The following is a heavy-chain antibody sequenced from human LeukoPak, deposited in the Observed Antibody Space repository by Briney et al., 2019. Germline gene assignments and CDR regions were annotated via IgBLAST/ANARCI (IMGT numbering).Heavy chain of an antibody. CDR2: IYYSGST. CDR3: ARAQYYYDSSVPFDY. CDR1: GGSISSSSYY. D-gene: IGHD3-22*01. J-gene: IGHJ4*02. V-gene: IGHV4-39*07. Sequence: PSETLSLTCTVSGGSISSSSYYWGWIRQPPGKGLEWIGSIYYSGSTYYNPSLKSRDTISVDTSKNQFSLKLSSVTAADTAVYYCARAQYYYDSSVPFDYWGQGTLVTVSS.